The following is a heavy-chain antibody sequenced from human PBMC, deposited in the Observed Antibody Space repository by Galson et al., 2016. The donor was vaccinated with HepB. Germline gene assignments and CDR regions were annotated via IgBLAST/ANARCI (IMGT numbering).Heavy chain of an antibody. CDR2: INPNNGGT. V-gene: IGHV1-2*02. CDR1: GYTFTGDY. J-gene: IGHJ2*01. CDR3: AREQHGDYGAWYFDI. D-gene: IGHD4-17*01. Sequence: SVKVSCKASGYTFTGDYIHWVRQAPGQGLEWLGWINPNNGGTNYAQRFQGRVTMTRDTSSNTAYMELSRLRSDDTAGYYCAREQHGDYGAWYFDIWGRGTLVTVSS.